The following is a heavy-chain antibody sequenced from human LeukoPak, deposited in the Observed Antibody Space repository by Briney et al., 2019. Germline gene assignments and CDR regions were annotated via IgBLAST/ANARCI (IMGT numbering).Heavy chain of an antibody. V-gene: IGHV3-23*01. J-gene: IGHJ4*02. CDR3: AKTISVRRYFEY. CDR2: VAGRGDVT. CDR1: GFTFRSYA. D-gene: IGHD3-3*01. Sequence: GGSLRLSCAASGFTFRSYAMNWVRLAPGKGLEWVSSVAGRGDVTYYADSVKGRFTISRDNSKNTLYLQMNSLRAEDTAVYYCAKTISVRRYFEYWGQGTLVTVSS.